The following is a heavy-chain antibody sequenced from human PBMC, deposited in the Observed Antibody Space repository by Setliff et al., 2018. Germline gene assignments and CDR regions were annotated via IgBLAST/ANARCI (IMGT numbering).Heavy chain of an antibody. Sequence: PGESLKISCKASGYIFTNYWIGWVRQMPGKGLEWMGVIYPGDSDTRYSPSFQGQVTISADKSFNTAYLQWSSLKASDTAIYYCTRHEDRNKCTSSSCYRENDAFDVWGQGAMVTVSS. V-gene: IGHV5-51*01. D-gene: IGHD2-2*01. J-gene: IGHJ3*01. CDR3: TRHEDRNKCTSSSCYRENDAFDV. CDR2: IYPGDSDT. CDR1: GYIFTNYW.